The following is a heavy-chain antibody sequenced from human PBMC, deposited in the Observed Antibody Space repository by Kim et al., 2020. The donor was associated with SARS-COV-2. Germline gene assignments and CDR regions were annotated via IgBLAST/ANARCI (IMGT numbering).Heavy chain of an antibody. V-gene: IGHV3-23*01. CDR2: ISGSGTST. CDR3: AKDLAYGGNSWRGFDS. Sequence: GGSLRLSCAASGFTFSSYAMNWVRQAPGKGLEWVSAISGSGTSTYYADSVKGRFTISRDNSENTLYLQINSLRVDDTAVYYCAKDLAYGGNSWRGFDSWGQGALVSVSS. CDR1: GFTFSSYA. J-gene: IGHJ4*02. D-gene: IGHD4-17*01.